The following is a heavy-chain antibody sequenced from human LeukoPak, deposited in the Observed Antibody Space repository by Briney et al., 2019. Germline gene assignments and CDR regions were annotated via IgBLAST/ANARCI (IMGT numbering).Heavy chain of an antibody. V-gene: IGHV4-59*12. CDR1: GGSISSYY. CDR2: IYYSGST. CDR3: ARDAKVATTYYYYYGMDV. J-gene: IGHJ6*02. Sequence: SETLSLTCTVSGGSISSYYWSWIRQPPGKGLEWIGYIYYSGSTNYNPSLKSRVTISVDTSKNQFSLKLSSVTAADTAVYYCARDAKVATTYYYYYGMDVWGQGTTVTVSS. D-gene: IGHD5-12*01.